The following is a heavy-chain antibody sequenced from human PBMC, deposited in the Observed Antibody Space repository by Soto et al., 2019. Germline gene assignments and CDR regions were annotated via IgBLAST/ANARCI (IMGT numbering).Heavy chain of an antibody. CDR1: AGTFSGNV. D-gene: IGHD5-18*01. V-gene: IGHV1-69*06. Sequence: QVQLVQSGAEVKTPGSSVKVSCKASAGTFSGNVISWVRQAPGQGLEWMGGIIPIFGKTNYAQKFLGRVTITADKSTSPAYMELSSLRAEDPAMYHCAMRPGYSASDYWGQGALVTVSS. CDR3: AMRPGYSASDY. CDR2: IIPIFGKT. J-gene: IGHJ4*02.